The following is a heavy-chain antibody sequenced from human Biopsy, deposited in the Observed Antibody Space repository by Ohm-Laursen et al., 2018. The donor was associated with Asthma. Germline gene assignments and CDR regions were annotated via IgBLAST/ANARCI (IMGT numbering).Heavy chain of an antibody. D-gene: IGHD2-15*01. V-gene: IGHV4-59*01. CDR1: GVSIRSYY. CDR3: AGFCSGGNCPDH. CDR2: IHYSGST. Sequence: TLSLTCAISGVSIRSYYWTWIRQPPGKGLEWIGNIHYSGSTYSNPSLKSRVTISVDTSKKQISLRLSSVIAADTAVYYCAGFCSGGNCPDHWGQGTLVTVSS. J-gene: IGHJ4*02.